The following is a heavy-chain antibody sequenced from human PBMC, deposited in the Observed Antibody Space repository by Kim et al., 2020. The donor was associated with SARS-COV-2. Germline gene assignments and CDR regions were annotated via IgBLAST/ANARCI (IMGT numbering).Heavy chain of an antibody. D-gene: IGHD3-9*01. CDR1: GGSISSTNYY. CDR2: IYFNGIT. V-gene: IGHV4-39*01. J-gene: IGHJ5*01. CDR3: ATRSPKAGYFDWLFDY. Sequence: SETLSLTCTVSGGSISSTNYYWGWIRQPPGKGLEWIAHIYFNGITYYNPSLKSRITISVDTSKNQFSLKLKSVTAADTAVYYCATRSPKAGYFDWLFDYWGHGTLVTVSS.